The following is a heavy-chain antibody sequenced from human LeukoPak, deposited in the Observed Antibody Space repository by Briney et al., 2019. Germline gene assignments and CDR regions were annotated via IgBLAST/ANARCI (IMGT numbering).Heavy chain of an antibody. CDR1: GFTFSSYA. CDR3: AKDLTPVYDYGDYRADY. Sequence: GGSLRLSCAASGFTFSSYAMSWVRQAPGKGLEWVAVISYDGSNKYYADSVKGRFTISRDNSKSTLYLQMNSLRAEDTAVYYCAKDLTPVYDYGDYRADYWGQGTLVAVSS. J-gene: IGHJ4*02. D-gene: IGHD4-17*01. V-gene: IGHV3-30-3*01. CDR2: ISYDGSNK.